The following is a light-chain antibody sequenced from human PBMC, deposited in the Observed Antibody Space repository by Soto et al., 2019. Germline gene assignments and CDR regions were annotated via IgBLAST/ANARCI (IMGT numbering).Light chain of an antibody. V-gene: IGKV3-15*01. J-gene: IGKJ1*01. CDR1: HSVRSK. Sequence: EIVMTQSPATLSVSPGERATLSCGASHSVRSKLAWYKQKPGQAPRLLIYDASTRATGVPARFRGSGSETEFTLTIRSLQSEDFAVYPCQQYYKWPQTFGQGTKVEIK. CDR2: DAS. CDR3: QQYYKWPQT.